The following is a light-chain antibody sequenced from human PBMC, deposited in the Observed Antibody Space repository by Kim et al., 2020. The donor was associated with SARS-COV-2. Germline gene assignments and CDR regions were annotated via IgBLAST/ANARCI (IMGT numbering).Light chain of an antibody. CDR1: QSVRSN. J-gene: IGKJ4*01. Sequence: PGERATLPRRASQSVRSNLAWYQQNPGQAPRLLIYGASTRATGIPPRFSGSGSGTEFTLTISSLQSEDFAVYYCQQYSSRPPSVTFGGGTKVDIK. CDR2: GAS. CDR3: QQYSSRPPSVT. V-gene: IGKV3D-15*01.